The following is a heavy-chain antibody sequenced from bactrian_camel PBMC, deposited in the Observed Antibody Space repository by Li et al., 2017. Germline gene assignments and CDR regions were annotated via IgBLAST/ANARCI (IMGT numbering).Heavy chain of an antibody. CDR2: IGSDGRP. J-gene: IGHJ4*01. CDR3: AEDRFAYLKGPNSRLDRNEYRL. CDR1: GIYAGRGA. V-gene: IGHV3S55*01. Sequence: HVQLVESGGGSVQAGGSLTLSCVASGIYAGRGAYCMAWFRQVPGREREGVAAIGSDGRPVYAEFARGRFTASQDNAKDTLFLQMNSLKSEDTAVYYCAEDRFAYLKGPNSRLDRNEYRLWGQGTQVTVS. D-gene: IGHD5*01.